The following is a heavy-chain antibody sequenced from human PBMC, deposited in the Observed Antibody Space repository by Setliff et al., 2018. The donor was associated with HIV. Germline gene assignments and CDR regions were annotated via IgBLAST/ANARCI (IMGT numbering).Heavy chain of an antibody. V-gene: IGHV4-39*07. D-gene: IGHD5-18*01. J-gene: IGHJ4*02. CDR1: GGSISSSSYY. CDR3: ARYDGYKVSFDN. CDR2: IYSSGST. Sequence: PSETLSLTCTVSGGSISSSSYYWGWIRQPPGKGLEWIGSIYSSGSTYYNPSLKGRATISVDTSQNQLSLKLSSVTAADTAMYYCARYDGYKVSFDNWGPGTLVTVSS.